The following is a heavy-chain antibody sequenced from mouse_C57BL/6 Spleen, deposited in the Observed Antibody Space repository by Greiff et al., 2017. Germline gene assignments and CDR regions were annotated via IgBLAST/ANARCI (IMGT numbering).Heavy chain of an antibody. Sequence: QVQLQQPGAELVKPGASVKLSCKASGYTFTSYWMHWVKQRPGRGLEWIGRINPNSGGTKYNEKFKSKATLTVDKPSSTAYMQLSSRTSEDSAVXYGAGGGGNYSYARDYWGQGTSVTVSS. CDR3: AGGGGNYSYARDY. J-gene: IGHJ4*01. V-gene: IGHV1-72*01. CDR2: INPNSGGT. CDR1: GYTFTSYW.